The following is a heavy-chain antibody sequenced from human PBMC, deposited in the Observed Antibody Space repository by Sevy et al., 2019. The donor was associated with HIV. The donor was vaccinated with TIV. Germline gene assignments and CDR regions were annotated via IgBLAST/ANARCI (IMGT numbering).Heavy chain of an antibody. CDR1: GFTFRDYY. Sequence: GRSLRLSCAASGFTFRDYYMSWIRQAPGRGLEWLAYISDRSTTIYYADSVKGRFTISRDNAKNSLFLQMKSLRAEDTAVYYCAREGSLRYFDLWGRGTLVTVSS. D-gene: IGHD3-10*01. V-gene: IGHV3-11*01. CDR3: AREGSLRYFDL. CDR2: ISDRSTTI. J-gene: IGHJ2*01.